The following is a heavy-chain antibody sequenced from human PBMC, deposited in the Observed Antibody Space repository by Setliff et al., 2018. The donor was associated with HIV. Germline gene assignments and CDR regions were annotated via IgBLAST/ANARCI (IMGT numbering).Heavy chain of an antibody. CDR2: INHGGDT. J-gene: IGHJ5*02. D-gene: IGHD3-22*01. Sequence: SETLSLTCAVYGGSFSGYFWTWIRQPPQKRLEWIGEINHGGDTNYNPSLKSRVTISVDTSKNQFSLKLNSVTAADTAVYYCARAISPQYYGSSGYYLAWGQGTLVTVSS. CDR1: GGSFSGYF. CDR3: ARAISPQYYGSSGYYLA. V-gene: IGHV4-34*01.